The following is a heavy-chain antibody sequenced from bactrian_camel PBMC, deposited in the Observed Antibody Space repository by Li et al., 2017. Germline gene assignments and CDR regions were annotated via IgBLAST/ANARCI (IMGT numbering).Heavy chain of an antibody. Sequence: HVQLVESGGGSVQPGGSLKLSCVASGYIFSSCEMGWYRQAPGKEREGVTNYDNDGNTRYADSVKGRFTMSRDNAKSTVSLQMNNLQCEDTALYYCAAVPSMVVAGPECWGQGTQVTVS. D-gene: IGHD6*01. J-gene: IGHJ4*01. CDR3: AAVPSMVVAGPEC. CDR1: GYIFSSCE. CDR2: YDNDGNT. V-gene: IGHV3S53*01.